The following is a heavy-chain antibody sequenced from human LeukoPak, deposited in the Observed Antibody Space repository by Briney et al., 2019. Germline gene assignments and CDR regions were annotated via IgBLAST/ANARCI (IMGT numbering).Heavy chain of an antibody. CDR3: AKETIYCSGGSCYHDAFDI. Sequence: PGGSLRLSCAASGFTFSDTWMYWVRQAPGKGLEWVSGISWNSVSIDYADSVKGRFTISRDNAKNSLYLQMNSLRPEDMALYYCAKETIYCSGGSCYHDAFDIWGQGTMVTVSS. V-gene: IGHV3-9*03. CDR2: ISWNSVSI. CDR1: GFTFSDTW. D-gene: IGHD2-15*01. J-gene: IGHJ3*02.